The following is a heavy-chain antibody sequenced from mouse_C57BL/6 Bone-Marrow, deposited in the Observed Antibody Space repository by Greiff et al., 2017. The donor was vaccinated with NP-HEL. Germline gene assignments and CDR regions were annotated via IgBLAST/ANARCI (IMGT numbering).Heavy chain of an antibody. CDR3: AITTVVAPYWYFDV. CDR1: GYTFTSYW. Sequence: VQLQQPGAELVMPGASVKLSCKAFGYTFTSYWMHWVKQRPGQGLEWIGEIDPSDSYTNYNQKFKGKSTLTVDKSSSTAYMQLSSLTSEDSAVYYCAITTVVAPYWYFDVWGTGTTVTVSS. V-gene: IGHV1-69*01. J-gene: IGHJ1*03. D-gene: IGHD1-1*01. CDR2: IDPSDSYT.